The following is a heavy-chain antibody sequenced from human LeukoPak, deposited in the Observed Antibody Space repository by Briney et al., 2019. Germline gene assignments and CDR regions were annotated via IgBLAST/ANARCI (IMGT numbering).Heavy chain of an antibody. CDR3: ARDSGYCSSFSCYGDAFDI. J-gene: IGHJ3*02. CDR2: IKQGGSDK. V-gene: IGHV3-7*03. Sequence: GGSLRLSCAASGFTFSRHWMSWVRQAPGKGLEWVANIKQGGSDKNYVDPVKGRFTISRDNAKNSLYLQMNSLRAEDTAVYYCARDSGYCSSFSCYGDAFDIWGQGTMVTVSS. D-gene: IGHD2-2*01. CDR1: GFTFSRHW.